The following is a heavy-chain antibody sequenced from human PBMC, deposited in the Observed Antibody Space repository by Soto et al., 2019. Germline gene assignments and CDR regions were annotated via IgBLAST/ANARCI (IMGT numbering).Heavy chain of an antibody. V-gene: IGHV1-18*01. J-gene: IGHJ4*02. CDR3: AREDCVLRPAAQPSLFDS. D-gene: IGHD2-2*01. Sequence: ASVKVSCKGSGYSFMKYGINWVRQAPGQGLEWVGWISPYSGYTNSAQKFHGRLTLTTDTAASTAYMELRNLRSADTALYYCAREDCVLRPAAQPSLFDSWGQGTLVTVSS. CDR2: ISPYSGYT. CDR1: GYSFMKYG.